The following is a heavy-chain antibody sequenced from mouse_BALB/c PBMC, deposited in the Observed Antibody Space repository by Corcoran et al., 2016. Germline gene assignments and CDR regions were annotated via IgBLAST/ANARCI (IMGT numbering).Heavy chain of an antibody. CDR2: IFPGSGNT. V-gene: IGHV1-66*01. Sequence: QVQLQQSGPELVKPGASVKISCKASGYSFTSYYIHWVKQRPGQGLEWIGWIFPGSGNTKYNEKFKGKATLTADTSSSTAYMQLSSLTSEDSAVYFCARSPGSRGAMDYWGQGTSVTVSS. J-gene: IGHJ4*01. D-gene: IGHD1-1*01. CDR3: ARSPGSRGAMDY. CDR1: GYSFTSYY.